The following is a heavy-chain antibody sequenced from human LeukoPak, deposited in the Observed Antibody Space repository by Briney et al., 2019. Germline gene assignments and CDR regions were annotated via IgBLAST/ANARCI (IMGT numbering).Heavy chain of an antibody. D-gene: IGHD7-27*01. V-gene: IGHV4-39*01. CDR2: IFNSGST. Sequence: SETLSLTCIVSGGSISSRSYYWGWIRQPPGKGLEWIGSIFNSGSTYYNPSLKSRVTISVDTSKNQYSLRLSSVTAADTALYYCVRHYRLNTGFDYWGQGTLVTVSS. J-gene: IGHJ4*02. CDR1: GGSISSRSYY. CDR3: VRHYRLNTGFDY.